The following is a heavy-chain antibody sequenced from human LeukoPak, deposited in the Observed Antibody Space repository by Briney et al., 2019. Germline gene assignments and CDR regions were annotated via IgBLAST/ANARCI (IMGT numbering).Heavy chain of an antibody. J-gene: IGHJ2*01. CDR1: GFTFSSYW. CDR2: IKEDGSQK. V-gene: IGHV3-7*03. D-gene: IGHD3-10*01. CDR3: ASPMVWGTARYYVYL. Sequence: GGSLRLSCAASGFTFSSYWMSWVRQAPGRGPEWVANIKEDGSQKYYVDSVKGRFTISRDNAKNSLYLQMNSLRAEDTAVYYCASPMVWGTARYYVYLWGRGTLVTVSS.